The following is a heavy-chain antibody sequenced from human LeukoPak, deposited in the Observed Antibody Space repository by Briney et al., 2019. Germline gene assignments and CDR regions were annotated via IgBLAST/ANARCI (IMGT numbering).Heavy chain of an antibody. CDR2: INPSGGST. CDR3: ATGGINHFDSSGYYNF. V-gene: IGHV1-46*01. Sequence: ASVKVSCKASGYTFTSYYMHWVRQAPGQGLEWMGIINPSGGSTSYAQKFQGRVTMTRDTSTSTVYMELSSLRSEDSAMYYCATGGINHFDSSGYYNFWGQGTLVTVSS. CDR1: GYTFTSYY. D-gene: IGHD3-22*01. J-gene: IGHJ4*02.